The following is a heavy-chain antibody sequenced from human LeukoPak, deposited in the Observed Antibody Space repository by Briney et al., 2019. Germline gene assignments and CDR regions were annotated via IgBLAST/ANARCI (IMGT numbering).Heavy chain of an antibody. CDR1: GFTFKAYN. CDR2: ISTFSRTI. CDR3: ARDWGSAFYFDW. V-gene: IGHV3-48*02. Sequence: GGSLRLSCAASGFTFKAYNINWVRQAPGKGLEWVSKISTFSRTINYADSVKGRFTVSRDNAKNSVYLQMNSLRDEDTAVYYCARDWGSAFYFDWWGRGTQVTVSP. J-gene: IGHJ4*02. D-gene: IGHD3-10*01.